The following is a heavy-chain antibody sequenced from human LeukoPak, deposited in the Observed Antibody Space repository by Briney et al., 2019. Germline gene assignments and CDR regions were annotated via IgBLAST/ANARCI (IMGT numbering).Heavy chain of an antibody. V-gene: IGHV3-48*03. J-gene: IGHJ4*02. CDR3: AGESPGGY. D-gene: IGHD3-10*01. CDR1: GFTFSTYE. CDR2: ISGSGNAI. Sequence: PGGSLRLSCAASGFTFSTYEMNWFRQAPGKGLEWVSYISGSGNAIYYADSVKGRFTISRDNAKDSLYLQMNSVRVEDTAVYYCAGESPGGYWGQGTLVTVSS.